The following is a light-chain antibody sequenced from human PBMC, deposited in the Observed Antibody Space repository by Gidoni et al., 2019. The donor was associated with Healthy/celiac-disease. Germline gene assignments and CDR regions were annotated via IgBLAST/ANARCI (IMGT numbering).Light chain of an antibody. CDR2: EVS. V-gene: IGLV2-14*01. CDR3: SSYTSSSTLVV. CDR1: SSDVGGYNY. J-gene: IGLJ2*01. Sequence: QSALTQPASVSGSPGQSITISCTGTSSDVGGYNYVSCYQQHPGKAPKLMSYEVSNRPSGVSNRFSGSKSGNTASLTISGLQAEDEADYYCSSYTSSSTLVVFGGGTKLTVL.